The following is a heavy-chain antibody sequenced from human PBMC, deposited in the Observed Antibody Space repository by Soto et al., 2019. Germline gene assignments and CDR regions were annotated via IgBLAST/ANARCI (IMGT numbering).Heavy chain of an antibody. D-gene: IGHD3-16*01. CDR1: GTSIRGYY. V-gene: IGHV4-59*01. CDR3: ALELSSLGSNHFDS. J-gene: IGHJ4*02. Sequence: QVQLQESGPGLIKPSETLSVTCSVSGTSIRGYYWTWIRQPPGKGLEWIGYIYYTGTTKYNPSLKGRVTISVDTSKNQFSLRLNSVTAADTAWYYCALELSSLGSNHFDSWGQGARVTGSS. CDR2: IYYTGTT.